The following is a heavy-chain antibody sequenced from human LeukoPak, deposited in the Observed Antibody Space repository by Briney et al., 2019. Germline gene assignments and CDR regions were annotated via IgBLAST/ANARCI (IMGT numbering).Heavy chain of an antibody. CDR3: ARDRPFVTMFRGVIRGWFDP. CDR1: GFTVSSQY. D-gene: IGHD3-10*01. CDR2: IWYDGSNK. V-gene: IGHV3-33*08. J-gene: IGHJ5*02. Sequence: GGSLRLSCAVSGFTVSSQYMSWVRQAPGKGREWVAVIWYDGSNKYYAASVTGRFTISRDNSKNTLYLQMNSLRAEDTAVDYCARDRPFVTMFRGVIRGWFDPWGQGTLVTVSS.